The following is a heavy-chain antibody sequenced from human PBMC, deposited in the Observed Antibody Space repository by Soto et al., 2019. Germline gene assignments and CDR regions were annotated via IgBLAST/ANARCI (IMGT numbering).Heavy chain of an antibody. CDR1: EFTFSNYG. Sequence: QVKLVESGGGVVQPGRCLRLSCAASEFTFSNYGMHWVRQAPGKGLEWVAVILNDGSNRFHADFVTDGLTITRGKSKNLFYLQIKSLRGEDMALYYCSRDNEYSGNGMDVWGQGPTVTVS. V-gene: IGHV3-33*01. D-gene: IGHD3-10*01. CDR3: SRDNEYSGNGMDV. CDR2: ILNDGSNR. J-gene: IGHJ6*02.